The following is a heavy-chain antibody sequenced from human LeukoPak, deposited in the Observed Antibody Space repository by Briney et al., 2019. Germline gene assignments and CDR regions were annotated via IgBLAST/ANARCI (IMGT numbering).Heavy chain of an antibody. V-gene: IGHV3-21*01. J-gene: IGHJ4*02. CDR2: ISSSSSYI. D-gene: IGHD1-26*01. Sequence: GGSLRLSCSASGFTVSNKYMSWVRQAPGKGLEWVSSISSSSSYIYYADSVKGRFTISRDNAKNSLYLQMNSLRAEDTAVYYCARERYSGSYPVFDYWGQGTLVTVSS. CDR3: ARERYSGSYPVFDY. CDR1: GFTVSNKY.